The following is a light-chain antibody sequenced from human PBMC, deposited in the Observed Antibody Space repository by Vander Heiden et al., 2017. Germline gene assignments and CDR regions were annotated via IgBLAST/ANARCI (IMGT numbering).Light chain of an antibody. J-gene: IGKJ4*01. CDR1: QSVTSNF. CDR2: GAS. Sequence: DIVLTQSPGTLSLSPGDRATLSCRASQSVTSNFLAWYQQKPGQAPRLVIYGASSSATGFPDRFSGSGSGTDFTLTISSLEPEDFAVYYCQQYCSSPLTFGGGSKVEIQ. V-gene: IGKV3-20*01. CDR3: QQYCSSPLT.